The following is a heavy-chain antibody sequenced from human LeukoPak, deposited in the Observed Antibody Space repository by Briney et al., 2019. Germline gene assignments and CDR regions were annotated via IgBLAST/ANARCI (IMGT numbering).Heavy chain of an antibody. Sequence: SETLSLTCAVYGGSFSGYYWSWIRQPPGKGLEWIGEINHSGSTNYNPSLRSRVTISVDTSKNQFSLKLSSVTAADTAVYYCARKAGTDPYYYYGTDVWGQGTTVTVSS. V-gene: IGHV4-34*01. D-gene: IGHD6-13*01. CDR3: ARKAGTDPYYYYGTDV. J-gene: IGHJ6*02. CDR1: GGSFSGYY. CDR2: INHSGST.